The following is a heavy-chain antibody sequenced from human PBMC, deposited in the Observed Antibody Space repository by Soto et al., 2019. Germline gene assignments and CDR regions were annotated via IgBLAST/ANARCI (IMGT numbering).Heavy chain of an antibody. CDR1: GGSISSYY. Sequence: QVQLQESGPGLVKPSETLSLTCTVSGGSISSYYWSWIRQPPGKGLEWIGYIYYSGSTNYNPSLXGRVPISVDTXXNXFXXKLSSVTAADTAVYYCARQRIGCSSTSCSRWGMDVWGQGTTVTVSS. V-gene: IGHV4-59*08. CDR3: ARQRIGCSSTSCSRWGMDV. D-gene: IGHD2-2*01. CDR2: IYYSGST. J-gene: IGHJ6*02.